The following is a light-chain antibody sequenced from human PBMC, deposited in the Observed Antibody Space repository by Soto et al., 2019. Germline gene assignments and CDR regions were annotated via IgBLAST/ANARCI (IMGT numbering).Light chain of an antibody. CDR2: DVN. J-gene: IGLJ1*01. CDR3: SLFTSSSCCV. V-gene: IGLV2-14*03. Sequence: QSVLTQPASVSGSPGQSIAISCTGTSSDVGSYNSVSWYQQYPGKAPKLIIHDVNNRPSGISDRFSGAKSGNPASLTISGLQAEDEGDYYFSLFTSSSCCVFGTGTKVTVL. CDR1: SSDVGSYNS.